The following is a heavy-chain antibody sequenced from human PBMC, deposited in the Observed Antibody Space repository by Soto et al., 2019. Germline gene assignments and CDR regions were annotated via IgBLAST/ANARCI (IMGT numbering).Heavy chain of an antibody. Sequence: PSETLSLTCAVYGGSFSGYYWSWIRQPPGKGLEWIGEINHSGSTNYNPSLKSRVTISVDTSKDQFSLKLSSVTAADTAVYYCARDAGRAGIAARPHGMDVWGQGTTVTVSS. V-gene: IGHV4-34*01. J-gene: IGHJ6*02. CDR2: INHSGST. CDR1: GGSFSGYY. D-gene: IGHD6-6*01. CDR3: ARDAGRAGIAARPHGMDV.